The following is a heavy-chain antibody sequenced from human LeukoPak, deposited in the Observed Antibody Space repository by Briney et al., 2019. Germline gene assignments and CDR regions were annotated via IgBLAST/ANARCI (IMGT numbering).Heavy chain of an antibody. CDR3: AKDTVSGEAAVGYYFDY. V-gene: IGHV3-43D*03. CDR1: GFTFEDYA. Sequence: GGSLRLSCAASGFTFEDYAMHWVRLAPGKGLEWVSLISWDGGSTYYADSVKGRFTISRDNSKNSLYLQMNSLRAEDTALYYCAKDTVSGEAAVGYYFDYWGQGTLVTVSS. CDR2: ISWDGGST. D-gene: IGHD6-13*01. J-gene: IGHJ4*02.